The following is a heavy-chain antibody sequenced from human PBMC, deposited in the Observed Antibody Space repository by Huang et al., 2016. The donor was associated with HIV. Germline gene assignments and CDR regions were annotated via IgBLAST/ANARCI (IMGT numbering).Heavy chain of an antibody. V-gene: IGHV6-1*01. CDR1: GDSVSSDSGA. J-gene: IGHJ4*02. CDR2: TYYRSKWYT. Sequence: QVQLQQTGPGLVKPSQTLSLTCAISGDSVSSDSGAGNWIRQSPSRGLEWLGRTYYRSKWYTNYAISVRSRIDNKSETAKNQFALHLNSVTPEDTSVYYCTRGVRDFDSWGQGTLVTVSS. CDR3: TRGVRDFDS. D-gene: IGHD3-3*01.